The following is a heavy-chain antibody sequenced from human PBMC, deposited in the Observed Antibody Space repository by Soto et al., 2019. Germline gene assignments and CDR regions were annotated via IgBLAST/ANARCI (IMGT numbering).Heavy chain of an antibody. CDR2: IYYSGTT. CDR3: ARHVWDSGYFY. D-gene: IGHD5-12*01. J-gene: IGHJ4*02. Sequence: QLQLQESGPGLVKPSETPSLTCTVSGGSISSSSYYWGWIRQPPGKGLEWIGSIYYSGTTYYNPSLKSRVTISVDTSKNQFSLKLSSVTAADTAVYYCARHVWDSGYFYWGQGTLVTVSS. V-gene: IGHV4-39*01. CDR1: GGSISSSSYY.